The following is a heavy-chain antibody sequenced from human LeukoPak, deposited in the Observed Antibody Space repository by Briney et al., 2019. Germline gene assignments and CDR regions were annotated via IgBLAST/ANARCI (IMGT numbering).Heavy chain of an antibody. D-gene: IGHD7-27*01. CDR1: GFTFSTSA. V-gene: IGHV3-23*01. Sequence: GGSLRLSCAASGFTFSTSALSWVRQAPGKGLEWVSAISGGGDRTYYADSVQGRFAISRDDSKNTLYLQMNNLRAEETALYYCAKDRWGGDAFDVWGQGTMVTVSS. J-gene: IGHJ3*01. CDR3: AKDRWGGDAFDV. CDR2: ISGGGDRT.